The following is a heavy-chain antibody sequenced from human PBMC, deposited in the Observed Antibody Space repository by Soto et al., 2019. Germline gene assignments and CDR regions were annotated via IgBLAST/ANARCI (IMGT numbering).Heavy chain of an antibody. J-gene: IGHJ6*02. CDR1: GFTFSSYA. D-gene: IGHD3-3*01. CDR2: ISYDGSNK. CDR3: ARDGTPPEGYYDFWSGYARAYYYYGMDV. V-gene: IGHV3-30-3*01. Sequence: GGSLRLSCAASGFTFSSYAMHWVRQAPGKGLEWVAVISYDGSNKYYADSVKCRFTISRDNSKNTLYLQRNSLRAEDTAVYYCARDGTPPEGYYDFWSGYARAYYYYGMDVWGQGTTVTVSS.